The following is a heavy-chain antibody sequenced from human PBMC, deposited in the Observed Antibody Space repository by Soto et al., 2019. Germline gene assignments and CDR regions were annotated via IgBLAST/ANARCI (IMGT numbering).Heavy chain of an antibody. Sequence: GGSLRLSCAASGFTFSNAWMSWVRQAPGKGLEWVGRIKSKTDGGTTDYAAPVKGRFTISRDDSKNTLYLQMNSLKTEDTAVYYCTTDYGDYDYYYYYYMDVWGKGTTVTVSS. D-gene: IGHD4-17*01. CDR2: IKSKTDGGTT. CDR1: GFTFSNAW. J-gene: IGHJ6*03. CDR3: TTDYGDYDYYYYYYMDV. V-gene: IGHV3-15*01.